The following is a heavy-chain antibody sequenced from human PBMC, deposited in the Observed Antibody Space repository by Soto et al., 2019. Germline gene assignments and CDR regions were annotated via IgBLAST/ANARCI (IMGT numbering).Heavy chain of an antibody. Sequence: GGSLRLSCAASGFTFSSYGMHWVRQAPGKGLEWVAVVSGNSGSSGYADSVKGRFTISRDNSKNTLYLQMNSLRDEDTAVYYCAKVIVVIAAAGDYFDYWGQGTLVTVSS. CDR1: GFTFSSYG. J-gene: IGHJ4*02. V-gene: IGHV3-23*01. CDR3: AKVIVVIAAAGDYFDY. D-gene: IGHD2-15*01. CDR2: VSGNSGSS.